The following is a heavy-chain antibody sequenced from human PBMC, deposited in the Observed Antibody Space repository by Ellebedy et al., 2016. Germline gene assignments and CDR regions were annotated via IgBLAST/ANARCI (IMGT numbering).Heavy chain of an antibody. CDR2: MYPADSDT. V-gene: IGHV5-51*01. Sequence: GGSLRLSCKGSGYSFTNSWIGWVRQMSGKGLEWMAIMYPADSDTIYNPSYQGQITISADKSISTAYLQWSSLKASDTAMYYCARQYKSSWYDNWFDPWGQGTLVTVSS. D-gene: IGHD6-13*01. CDR3: ARQYKSSWYDNWFDP. J-gene: IGHJ5*02. CDR1: GYSFTNSW.